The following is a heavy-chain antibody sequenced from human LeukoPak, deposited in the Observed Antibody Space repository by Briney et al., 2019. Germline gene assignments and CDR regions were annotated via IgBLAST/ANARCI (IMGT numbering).Heavy chain of an antibody. CDR1: GFTLSSYV. D-gene: IGHD3-22*01. J-gene: IGHJ4*02. Sequence: GGSLRLSCAASGFTLSSYVMHWVRQAPGKGFEWVALISSDGSNLHYADSVKGRFTISRDTSQNTLYLQINSLRVEDTDVYHCAREGGSSGFAGYFDYWGQGTPVIVSS. CDR3: AREGGSSGFAGYFDY. V-gene: IGHV3-30-3*01. CDR2: ISSDGSNL.